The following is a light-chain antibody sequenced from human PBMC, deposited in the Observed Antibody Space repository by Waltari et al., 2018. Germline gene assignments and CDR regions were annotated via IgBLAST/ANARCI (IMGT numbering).Light chain of an antibody. CDR3: NCRDSSGQHLL. CDR1: RLRTGY. Sequence: SSELTQDPAVSVALGQTVRITCQGERLRTGYASRYQQKPGQAPILVIYRKTNRPSGIPPRFSVSSSGNTPSLTITVSRAEDEADYYCNCRDSSGQHLLFGAGTKLTVL. V-gene: IGLV3-19*01. CDR2: RKT. J-gene: IGLJ2*01.